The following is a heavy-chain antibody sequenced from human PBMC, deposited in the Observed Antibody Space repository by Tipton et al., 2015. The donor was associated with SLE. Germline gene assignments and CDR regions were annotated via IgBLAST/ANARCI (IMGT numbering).Heavy chain of an antibody. CDR1: GFTFSSYG. CDR2: IWYDGSNK. J-gene: IGHJ6*02. V-gene: IGHV3-33*08. Sequence: SLRLSCAASGFTFSSYGMHWVRQAPGKGLEWVAVIWYDGSNKYYAGSVKGRFTISRDNSKNTLYLQMNSLRAEDTAVYYCARALLPAYGMDVWGQGTTVTVSS. CDR3: ARALLPAYGMDV. D-gene: IGHD2-15*01.